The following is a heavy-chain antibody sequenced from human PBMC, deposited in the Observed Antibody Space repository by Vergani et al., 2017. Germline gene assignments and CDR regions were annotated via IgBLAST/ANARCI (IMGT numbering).Heavy chain of an antibody. V-gene: IGHV3-21*01. J-gene: IGHJ3*02. CDR3: AVAMASPDAFDI. CDR1: GFTFSSYS. Sequence: EVQLVESGGGLVKPGGSLRLSCAASGFTFSSYSMNWVRQAPGKGLGWVSSISSSSSYIYYADSVKGRFTISRDNAKNSLYLQMNSLRAEDTAVYYCAVAMASPDAFDIWGQGTMVTVSS. D-gene: IGHD5-24*01. CDR2: ISSSSSYI.